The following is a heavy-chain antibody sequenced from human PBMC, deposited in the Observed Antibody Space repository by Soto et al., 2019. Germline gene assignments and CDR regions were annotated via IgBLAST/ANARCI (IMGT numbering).Heavy chain of an antibody. CDR2: IKQDGSEK. Sequence: GGSLRLSCAASGFTFSSYWMSWVRQAPGKGLEWVANIKQDGSEKYYVDSVKGRFTISRDNAKNSLYLQMNSLRAEDTAVYYCAATGIAAAGRFDYWGQGTLVTVSS. J-gene: IGHJ4*02. CDR1: GFTFSSYW. CDR3: AATGIAAAGRFDY. D-gene: IGHD6-13*01. V-gene: IGHV3-7*01.